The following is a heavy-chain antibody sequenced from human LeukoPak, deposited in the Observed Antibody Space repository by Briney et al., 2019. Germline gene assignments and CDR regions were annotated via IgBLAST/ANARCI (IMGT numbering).Heavy chain of an antibody. CDR2: LHYSGTP. Sequence: PSETLTLTCTVSDDSISTNSYYWTWIRQPPGKGLERVASLHYSGTPYYSPSLSSRISIFVDTSKRQFSLQVRSVTASDTAMYYCSRGDDSYKQGNFWGQGTLVTVSS. CDR1: DDSISTNSYY. J-gene: IGHJ4*02. CDR3: SRGDDSYKQGNF. V-gene: IGHV4-39*01. D-gene: IGHD5-24*01.